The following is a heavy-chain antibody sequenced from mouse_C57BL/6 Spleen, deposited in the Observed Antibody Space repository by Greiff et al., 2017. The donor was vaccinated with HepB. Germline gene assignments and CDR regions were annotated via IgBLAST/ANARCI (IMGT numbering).Heavy chain of an antibody. V-gene: IGHV5-9*01. J-gene: IGHJ1*03. CDR3: ANYYGSSYWYFDV. Sequence: DVMLVESGGGLVKPGASLKLSCAASGFTFSSYTMSWVRQTPEKRLEWVATISGGGGNTYYPDSVKGRFTISRDNAKNTLYLQMSSLRSEDTALYYCANYYGSSYWYFDVWGTGTTVTVSS. CDR1: GFTFSSYT. CDR2: ISGGGGNT. D-gene: IGHD1-1*01.